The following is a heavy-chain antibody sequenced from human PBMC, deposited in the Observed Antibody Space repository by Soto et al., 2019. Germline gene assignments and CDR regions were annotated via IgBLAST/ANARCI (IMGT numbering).Heavy chain of an antibody. D-gene: IGHD3-10*01. Sequence: GGSLRLSCAASGFTFSDYYMNWIRQAPGKGLEWVSSISSSDSTIYYADSVKGRFTISRDNAKSSLFLQMNSLRAEDTAVYYCAKDHGSGSYYYAFDIWGQGTMVTVSS. CDR3: AKDHGSGSYYYAFDI. CDR2: ISSSDSTI. J-gene: IGHJ3*02. CDR1: GFTFSDYY. V-gene: IGHV3-11*01.